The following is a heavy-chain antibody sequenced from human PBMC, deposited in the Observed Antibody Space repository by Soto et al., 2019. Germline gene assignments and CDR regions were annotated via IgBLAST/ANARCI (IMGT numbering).Heavy chain of an antibody. J-gene: IGHJ6*02. CDR3: ARDLAMDAASYYYYGMDV. CDR1: GGTFSSYT. Sequence: SVKVSCKASGGTFSSYTISWVRQAPGQGLEWMGRVIPILGIANYAQKFQGRVTITADKSTSTAYMELSSLRSEDTAVYYCARDLAMDAASYYYYGMDVWGQGTTVTVSS. V-gene: IGHV1-69*04. CDR2: VIPILGIA. D-gene: IGHD5-18*01.